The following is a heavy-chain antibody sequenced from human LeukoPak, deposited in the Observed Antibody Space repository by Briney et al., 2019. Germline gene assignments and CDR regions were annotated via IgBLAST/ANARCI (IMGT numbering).Heavy chain of an antibody. CDR3: ARDFEVPSAAPDYYYYYYMDV. Sequence: GGSLRLSCAGSGFSFSSFSLNRVRPAPGKRLEWLSYISSGSSTIYYADSVKGRFAISRDNAENSLYLQMTSLRVEDTAVYYCARDFEVPSAAPDYYYYYYMDVWGKGTTVTVSS. D-gene: IGHD3-9*01. CDR2: ISSGSSTI. J-gene: IGHJ6*03. CDR1: GFSFSSFS. V-gene: IGHV3-48*04.